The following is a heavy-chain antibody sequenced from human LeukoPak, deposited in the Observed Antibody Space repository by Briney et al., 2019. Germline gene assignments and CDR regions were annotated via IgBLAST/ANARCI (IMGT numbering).Heavy chain of an antibody. V-gene: IGHV4-34*01. CDR1: GGSFSGYY. J-gene: IGHJ4*02. CDR3: ARLYGSGSYYNY. CDR2: IKHSGST. D-gene: IGHD3-10*01. Sequence: PSETLSLTCTVYGGSFSGYYWSWIRQPPGQGLEWVGEIKHSGSTNYNPSLKSRVTISVDTSKNQFSLKLSSVTAADTAVYYCARLYGSGSYYNYWGQGTLVTVSS.